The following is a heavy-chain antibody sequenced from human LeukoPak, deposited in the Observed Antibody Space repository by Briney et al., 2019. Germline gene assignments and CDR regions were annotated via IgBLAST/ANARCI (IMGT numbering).Heavy chain of an antibody. CDR2: IYYTGST. Sequence: SETLSLTCTVSGGSIVSYYWSWIRQPPGKGLEWIGYIYYTGSTNYNPSLKSRVTISVDTSKDQFSLKLSSVTAADTAVYYCARYLAAGYFDLWGRGTLVTVSS. J-gene: IGHJ2*01. D-gene: IGHD6-25*01. CDR1: GGSIVSYY. V-gene: IGHV4-59*08. CDR3: ARYLAAGYFDL.